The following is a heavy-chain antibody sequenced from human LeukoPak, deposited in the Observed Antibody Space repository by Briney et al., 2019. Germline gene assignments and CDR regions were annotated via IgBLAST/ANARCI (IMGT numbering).Heavy chain of an antibody. J-gene: IGHJ4*02. D-gene: IGHD5-18*01. CDR3: ARVGGEIDTAMVYYFDY. CDR1: GGSISSYY. Sequence: SETLSLTCTVSGGSISSYYWSWIRQPPGKGLEWIGSIYHSGSTYYNPSLKSRVTISVDTSKNQFSLKLSSVTAADTAVYYCARVGGEIDTAMVYYFDYWGQGTLVTVSS. CDR2: IYHSGST. V-gene: IGHV4-39*07.